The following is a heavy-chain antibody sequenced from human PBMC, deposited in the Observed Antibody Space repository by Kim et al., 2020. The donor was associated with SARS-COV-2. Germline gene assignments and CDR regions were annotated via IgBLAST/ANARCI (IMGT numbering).Heavy chain of an antibody. Sequence: SETLSLTCAVYGGSFSGYYWSWIRQPPGKGLEWIGEINHSGSTNYNPSLKSRVTISVDTSKNQFSLKLSSVTAADTAVYYCATDNPYSSSWSYYYYGMDVWGQGTTVTVSS. V-gene: IGHV4-34*01. CDR2: INHSGST. CDR1: GGSFSGYY. CDR3: ATDNPYSSSWSYYYYGMDV. D-gene: IGHD6-13*01. J-gene: IGHJ6*02.